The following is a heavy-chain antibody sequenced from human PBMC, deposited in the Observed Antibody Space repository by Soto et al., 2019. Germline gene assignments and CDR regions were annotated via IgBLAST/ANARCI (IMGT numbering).Heavy chain of an antibody. CDR3: AKHGAYNLEF. J-gene: IGHJ1*01. D-gene: IGHD1-20*01. CDR2: IHPSGNT. Sequence: QVQLQESGPGLVQPSGTLSLTCGVSGVSISSGSWWSWVRQPPGKGLEWMGEIHPSGNTNYNTSLKSRVTISVDQSKNQFSLMLNSVTAADTAIYYCAKHGAYNLEFWGQGTLATVSS. CDR1: GVSISSGSW. V-gene: IGHV4-4*02.